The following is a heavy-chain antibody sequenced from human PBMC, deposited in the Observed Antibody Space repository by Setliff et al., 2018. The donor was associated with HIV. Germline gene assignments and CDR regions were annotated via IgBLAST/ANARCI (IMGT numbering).Heavy chain of an antibody. CDR3: ARVPLYSSSSFYYYYYYMDV. Sequence: SVKVSCKASGGTCSSYAISWVRQAPGQGLEWMGGIIPILGIANYAQKFQGRVTITADKSTSTAYMELSSLRSEDTAVYYCARVPLYSSSSFYYYYYYMDVWGKGTTVTVSS. D-gene: IGHD6-6*01. J-gene: IGHJ6*03. CDR1: GGTCSSYA. V-gene: IGHV1-69*10. CDR2: IIPILGIA.